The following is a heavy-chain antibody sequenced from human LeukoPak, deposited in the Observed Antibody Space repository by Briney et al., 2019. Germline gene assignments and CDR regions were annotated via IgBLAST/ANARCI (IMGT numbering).Heavy chain of an antibody. CDR2: INHSGST. CDR3: ARIHGYCSGGSCYYYYYGMDV. Sequence: SETLSLTCAVYGGSFSGYFWSWIRQPPGKGLEWIGEINHSGSTNYNPSLKSRVTISVDTSKNQFSLKLSSVTAADTAVYYCARIHGYCSGGSCYYYYYGMDVWGQGTTVTVSS. CDR1: GGSFSGYF. J-gene: IGHJ6*02. V-gene: IGHV4-34*01. D-gene: IGHD2-15*01.